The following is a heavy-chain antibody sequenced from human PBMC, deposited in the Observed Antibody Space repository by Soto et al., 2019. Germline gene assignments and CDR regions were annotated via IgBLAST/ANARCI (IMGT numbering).Heavy chain of an antibody. CDR1: GDSFSGYF. J-gene: IGHJ4*02. CDR3: ARGYGYFRQ. D-gene: IGHD4-17*01. CDR2: ISQVGRA. V-gene: IGHV4-34*01. Sequence: PSKTLSPTCGVPGDSFSGYFSNWLRQPPGKGLEWFGEISQVGRARYNPSLETRITIYVETSKTQFSLNLTSVTDADTAVYYCARGYGYFRQWGQGALVTVSS.